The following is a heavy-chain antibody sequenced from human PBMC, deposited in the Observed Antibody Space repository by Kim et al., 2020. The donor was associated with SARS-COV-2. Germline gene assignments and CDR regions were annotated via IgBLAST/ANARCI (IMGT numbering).Heavy chain of an antibody. CDR3: ASQYCSSTSCYGWFDP. Sequence: SPRSRVTISVDTSKNQFSLKLSSVTAADTAVYYCASQYCSSTSCYGWFDPWGQGTLVTVSS. D-gene: IGHD2-2*01. J-gene: IGHJ5*02. V-gene: IGHV4-34*13.